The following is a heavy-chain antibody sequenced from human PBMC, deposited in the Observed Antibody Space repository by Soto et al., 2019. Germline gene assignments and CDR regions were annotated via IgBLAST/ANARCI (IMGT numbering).Heavy chain of an antibody. D-gene: IGHD3-3*01. V-gene: IGHV4-31*11. CDR3: ARDVSGGIRADLRRSGYYNPNYYYGMDV. J-gene: IGHJ6*02. CDR1: GGSISSGGYY. Sequence: TSETLSLTCAVSGGSISSGGYYWSWIRQHPGKGLEWIGYIYDRGSTYYNPSLKSRVSISGDTSKNQFSLKLSSVTAADTAVYYCARDVSGGIRADLRRSGYYNPNYYYGMDVWGQGTTVTVSS. CDR2: IYDRGST.